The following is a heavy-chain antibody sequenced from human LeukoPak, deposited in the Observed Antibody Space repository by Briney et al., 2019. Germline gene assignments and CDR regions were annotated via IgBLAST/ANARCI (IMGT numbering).Heavy chain of an antibody. CDR1: GFTFSSYW. V-gene: IGHV3-74*01. J-gene: IGHJ4*02. CDR3: TRLGDSSGYYYIEDY. CDR2: INSDGSST. Sequence: PGGSLRLSCAASGFTFSSYWMHWVRQAPGKGLVWVSRINSDGSSTSYADSVKGRFTISRDNAKNTLYLQMNSLRAEDTAVYYCTRLGDSSGYYYIEDYWGQGTLVTVSS. D-gene: IGHD3-22*01.